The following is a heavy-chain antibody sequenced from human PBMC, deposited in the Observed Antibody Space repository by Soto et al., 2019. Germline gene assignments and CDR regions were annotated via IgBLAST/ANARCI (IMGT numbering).Heavy chain of an antibody. V-gene: IGHV5-51*01. CDR2: IYPGDSDT. CDR3: TRHGGSGNYYTIDQ. Sequence: GESLKISCKGSGYVFTTYWIGWVRQMPGKGLEWMGIIYPGDSDTKYSPSFQGQVTISADRSITTAYLQWSSLKASDTAMYYCTRHGGSGNYYTIDQWGQGTLVTVSS. D-gene: IGHD3-10*01. CDR1: GYVFTTYW. J-gene: IGHJ4*02.